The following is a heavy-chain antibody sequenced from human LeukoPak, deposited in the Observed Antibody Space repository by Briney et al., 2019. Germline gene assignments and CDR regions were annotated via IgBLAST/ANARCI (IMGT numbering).Heavy chain of an antibody. CDR2: IHYSGIT. Sequence: SETLSLTCTVSGVSISRSSNYWGWIRQPPGKGLEWIGGIHYSGITYYNPSLKSRVTISVDTSKNQFSLKLSSVTAADTAMYYCARDCGSYHYPFDYWGQGTLVTVSS. CDR1: GVSISRSSNY. D-gene: IGHD1-26*01. CDR3: ARDCGSYHYPFDY. V-gene: IGHV4-39*02. J-gene: IGHJ4*02.